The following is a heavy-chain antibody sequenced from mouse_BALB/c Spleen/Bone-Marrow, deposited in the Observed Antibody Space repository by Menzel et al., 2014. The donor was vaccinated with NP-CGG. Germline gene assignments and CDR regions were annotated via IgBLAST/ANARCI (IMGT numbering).Heavy chain of an antibody. CDR2: IDPENGDT. D-gene: IGHD2-14*01. CDR1: GFNIKDYY. J-gene: IGHJ4*01. Sequence: EVQLQQSGAELVRSGASVKLSCTASGFNIKDYYMHWVKQRPEQGLEWIGWIDPENGDTEYAPKFQGKATMTADTSSNTAYLQLSSLTSEDTAVYYCNARVYMYEGYAMDSWGQATPVPVPS. V-gene: IGHV14-4*02. CDR3: NARVYMYEGYAMDS.